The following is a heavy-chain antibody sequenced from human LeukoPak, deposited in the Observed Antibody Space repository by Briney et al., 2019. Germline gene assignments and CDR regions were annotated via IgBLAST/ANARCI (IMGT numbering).Heavy chain of an antibody. CDR1: GFTFSTYS. CDR2: ISAASRGI. CDR3: ARDGGSYYLPAVY. D-gene: IGHD1-26*01. V-gene: IGHV3-21*05. Sequence: GGSLRLSCAASGFTFSTYSMSWVRQAPGKGLEWISHISAASRGIYYADSVKGRFTISRDNAKNSLYLQMSSLRAEDTAVYYCARDGGSYYLPAVYWGQGTLVTVSS. J-gene: IGHJ4*02.